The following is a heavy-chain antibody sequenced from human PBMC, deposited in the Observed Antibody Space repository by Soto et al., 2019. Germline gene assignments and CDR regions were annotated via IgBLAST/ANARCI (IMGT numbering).Heavy chain of an antibody. V-gene: IGHV1-18*01. CDR2: ISAYNGNT. D-gene: IGHD5-18*01. CDR1: GYTFTSYG. J-gene: IGHJ6*02. Sequence: APVKVSCKASGYTFTSYGISWVRQAPGQGLEWMGWISAYNGNTNYAQKLQGRVTMTTDTSTSTAYMELRSLRSDDTAVYYCARDVDTAMDSYYYYGMDVWGQGTTVTVSS. CDR3: ARDVDTAMDSYYYYGMDV.